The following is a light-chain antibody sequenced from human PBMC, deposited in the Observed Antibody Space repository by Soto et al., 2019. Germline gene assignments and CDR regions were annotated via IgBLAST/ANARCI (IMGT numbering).Light chain of an antibody. Sequence: DIQLTQSPSTLSASVGDRVTITCRASQSFSSWLAWYQQKPGKAPKLLIYDASNLESGVPSRFSGSGSGTEFTLTVSSLQPDDFATYCCQQCNSPYTFGQGTKLEIK. J-gene: IGKJ2*01. CDR1: QSFSSW. CDR3: QQCNSPYT. V-gene: IGKV1-5*01. CDR2: DAS.